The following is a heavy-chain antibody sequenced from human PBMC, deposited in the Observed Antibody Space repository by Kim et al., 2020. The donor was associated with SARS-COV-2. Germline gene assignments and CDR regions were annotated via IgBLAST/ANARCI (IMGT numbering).Heavy chain of an antibody. J-gene: IGHJ2*01. D-gene: IGHD3-16*01. V-gene: IGHV4-39*01. CDR3: ARRGDPDYWYFDL. Sequence: NPSLKRRLTISVATSKTQFSLKLSSVTAADTAVYYCARRGDPDYWYFDLWGRGTLVTVSS.